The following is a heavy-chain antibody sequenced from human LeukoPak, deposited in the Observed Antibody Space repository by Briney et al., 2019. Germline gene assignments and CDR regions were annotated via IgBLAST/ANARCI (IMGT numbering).Heavy chain of an antibody. V-gene: IGHV3-53*01. CDR1: GFTVRSNY. CDR2: IYSDGTT. Sequence: PGGSLRLSCAVSGFTVRSNYMNWVRQAPGKGLEWVSVIYSDGTTYYADSVRGRFTISRDNSKNTLYLQMNSLRAEDTAVYYCATFSYAGNAGGSAGSWGQGTLVTVSS. J-gene: IGHJ5*02. D-gene: IGHD4-23*01. CDR3: ATFSYAGNAGGSAGS.